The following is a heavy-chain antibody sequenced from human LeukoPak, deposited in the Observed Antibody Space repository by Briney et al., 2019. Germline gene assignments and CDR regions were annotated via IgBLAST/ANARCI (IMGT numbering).Heavy chain of an antibody. Sequence: ASVKVSCKASGYSFIRYHIHWVRQAPGQGLEWMGVLKLYDGSISHAQKFQGRVTMTSDTSTSTVYMELSRLGSDDTAVYYCARDNFMVRGVNDYWGQGTLATVSS. CDR3: ARDNFMVRGVNDY. J-gene: IGHJ4*02. D-gene: IGHD3-10*01. V-gene: IGHV1-46*01. CDR1: GYSFIRYH. CDR2: LKLYDGSI.